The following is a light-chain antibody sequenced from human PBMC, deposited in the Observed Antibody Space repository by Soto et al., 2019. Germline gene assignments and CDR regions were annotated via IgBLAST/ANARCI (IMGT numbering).Light chain of an antibody. Sequence: DIVMTQPLLSLPVTPGEPASISCRSSQSLLDSHDGNTYLDWYLQKPGQSPQLLIYTLSYPASRVPDRFSGSGSGTDFTLKISRVEADDVGVYYCMQRRELPYTFGQGTKLEIK. J-gene: IGKJ2*01. CDR1: QSLLDSHDGNTY. V-gene: IGKV2-40*01. CDR2: TLS. CDR3: MQRRELPYT.